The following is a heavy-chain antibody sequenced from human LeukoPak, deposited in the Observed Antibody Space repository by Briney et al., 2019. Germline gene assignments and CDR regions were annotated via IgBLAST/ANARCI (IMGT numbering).Heavy chain of an antibody. D-gene: IGHD3-22*01. CDR3: ARLNYYDSPGDY. J-gene: IGHJ4*02. V-gene: IGHV1-2*02. Sequence: ASVKVSCKASGYTFTGYYMHWVRQAPGQGLEWMGWINPNSGGTNYAQKFQGRVTMTRDTSISTAYLQWSSLKASDTAMYYCARLNYYDSPGDYWGQGTLVTVSS. CDR1: GYTFTGYY. CDR2: INPNSGGT.